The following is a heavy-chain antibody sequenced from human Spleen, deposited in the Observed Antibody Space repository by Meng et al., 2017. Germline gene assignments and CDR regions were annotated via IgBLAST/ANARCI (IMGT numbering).Heavy chain of an antibody. D-gene: IGHD3-22*01. Sequence: GESLKISCKGSGYSFTNYWIGWVRQMPGKGLEWMGIIYPGDSDTRYSPSFQGQVTISADKSISTAYLQWGSLKASDTAMYYCARTYYYDSTGYFDAFDIWGQETMVTVSS. J-gene: IGHJ3*02. CDR1: GYSFTNYW. CDR3: ARTYYYDSTGYFDAFDI. CDR2: IYPGDSDT. V-gene: IGHV5-51*01.